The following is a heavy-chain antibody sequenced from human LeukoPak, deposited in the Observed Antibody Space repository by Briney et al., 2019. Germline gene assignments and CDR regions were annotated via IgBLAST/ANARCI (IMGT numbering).Heavy chain of an antibody. J-gene: IGHJ5*02. Sequence: GGSLSLSCAASGFTFSGSAIHWVRQSSGKGLEWVGHIDKKDNFYATTSAASVTGRFTISRDDSKNTAYLQMNSLKTEDTALYYCTRDSGTYNWLDPWGQGTLDPVSS. CDR2: IDKKDNFYAT. D-gene: IGHD1-26*01. CDR3: TRDSGTYNWLDP. V-gene: IGHV3-73*01. CDR1: GFTFSGSA.